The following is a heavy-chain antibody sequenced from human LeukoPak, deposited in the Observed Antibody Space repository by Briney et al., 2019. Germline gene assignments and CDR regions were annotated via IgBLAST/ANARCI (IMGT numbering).Heavy chain of an antibody. CDR1: GFTFSSFG. D-gene: IGHD6-13*01. J-gene: IGHJ4*02. CDR3: VRGVGVSRFNYLDS. V-gene: IGHV3-33*01. Sequence: GGSLTLSCAASGFTFSSFGMHWVCQAPGKGLEWVAVIWYDASNKYYADSVKGRFTISRDNSKNTLYLQMNSLRDDDTAVYYCVRGVGVSRFNYLDSWGQGTLVIVSS. CDR2: IWYDASNK.